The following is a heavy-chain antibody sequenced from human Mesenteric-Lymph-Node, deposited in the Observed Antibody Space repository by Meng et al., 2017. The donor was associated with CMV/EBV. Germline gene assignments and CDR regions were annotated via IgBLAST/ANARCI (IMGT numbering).Heavy chain of an antibody. Sequence: SETLSLTCAVYGGSFSGYYWSWIRQPPGKGLEWIGEINHSGSTNYNPSLKSRVTISVDTSKNQFSLKLSSVTAADTAVYYCARVPDYYDSSGPRMDVWGQGTTVTVSS. V-gene: IGHV4-34*01. CDR2: INHSGST. CDR1: GGSFSGYY. J-gene: IGHJ6*02. D-gene: IGHD3-22*01. CDR3: ARVPDYYDSSGPRMDV.